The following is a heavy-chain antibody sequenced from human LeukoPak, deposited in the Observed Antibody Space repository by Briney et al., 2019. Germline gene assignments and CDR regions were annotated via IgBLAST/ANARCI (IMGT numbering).Heavy chain of an antibody. V-gene: IGHV4-39*01. CDR2: IFYSGNT. CDR1: GGSISSSNYY. CDR3: ARHPWGPYYYYYYMDV. J-gene: IGHJ6*03. D-gene: IGHD3-16*01. Sequence: SETLSLTCTVSGGSISSSNYYWGWIRPPPGKGLEWIGTIFYSGNTYYNPSLKSRVTISVDTSKNQFSLKLNSVTAADTAVYYCARHPWGPYYYYYYMDVWGKGTTVIVSS.